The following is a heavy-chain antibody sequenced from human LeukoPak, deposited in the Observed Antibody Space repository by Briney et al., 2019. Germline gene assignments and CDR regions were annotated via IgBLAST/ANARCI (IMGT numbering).Heavy chain of an antibody. Sequence: SETLSLTCTVSGGSINDYYWTWIRQPPGKGLEWIGYIFYSGSTNYNPSLRSRLTISVDTSKNQFSLNLSSVTAADTAVYYRARASSYTGHLGWWGQGTLVTVSS. V-gene: IGHV4-59*08. D-gene: IGHD5-12*01. CDR3: ARASSYTGHLGW. CDR2: IFYSGST. CDR1: GGSINDYY. J-gene: IGHJ4*02.